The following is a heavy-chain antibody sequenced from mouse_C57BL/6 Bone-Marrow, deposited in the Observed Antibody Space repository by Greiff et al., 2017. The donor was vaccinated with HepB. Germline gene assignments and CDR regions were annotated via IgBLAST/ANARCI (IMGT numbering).Heavy chain of an antibody. CDR3: AREDYGSSYYFDY. Sequence: QVHVKQPGAELVKPGASVKLSCKASGYTFTSYWMHWVKQRPGQGLEWIGMIHPNSGSTNYNEKFKSKATLTVDKSSSTAYMQLSSLTSEDSAVYYCAREDYGSSYYFDYWGQGTLVTVSA. J-gene: IGHJ3*01. CDR2: IHPNSGST. V-gene: IGHV1-64*01. D-gene: IGHD1-1*01. CDR1: GYTFTSYW.